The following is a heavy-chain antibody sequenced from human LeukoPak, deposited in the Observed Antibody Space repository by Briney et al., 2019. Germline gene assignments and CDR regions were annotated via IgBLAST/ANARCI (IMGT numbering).Heavy chain of an antibody. Sequence: SETLSLTCTVSGGSISRYYWSWIRQPPGKGLEWIGYIYYSGSTNYNPSLKSRGTISVDTSKNQFSLKLSSVTAADTAVYYCARLEGKVAASNCFDPWGQGTLVTVSS. CDR2: IYYSGST. J-gene: IGHJ5*02. V-gene: IGHV4-59*08. CDR3: ARLEGKVAASNCFDP. CDR1: GGSISRYY. D-gene: IGHD2-15*01.